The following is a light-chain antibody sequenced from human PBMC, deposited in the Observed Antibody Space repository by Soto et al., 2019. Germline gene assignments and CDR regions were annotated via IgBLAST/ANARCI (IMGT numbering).Light chain of an antibody. J-gene: IGLJ2*01. V-gene: IGLV1-44*01. CDR1: SSNIGSNT. CDR3: AAWDDSLNAL. CDR2: SNN. Sequence: QSVLTQPPSASGTPGQRVPISCSGSSSNIGSNTVNWYQQLPRTAPKLLIYSNNQRPSGVPDRFSGSKSGTSASLAISGLQSEDEADYYCAAWDDSLNALFGGGTKLTVL.